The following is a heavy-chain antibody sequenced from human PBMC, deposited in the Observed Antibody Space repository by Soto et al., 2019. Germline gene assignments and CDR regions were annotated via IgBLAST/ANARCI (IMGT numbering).Heavy chain of an antibody. J-gene: IGHJ6*02. V-gene: IGHV1-2*04. D-gene: IGHD3-3*01. CDR3: VRDTQVLRYLGGVSPYYYGMDV. CDR2: INPNSGGT. Sequence: ASVKVSCKASGYTFTGYYMHWVRQAPGQGLEWMGWINPNSGGTNYAQKFQGWVTMTRDTSISTAYMELSRLRSDDTAVYYCVRDTQVLRYLGGVSPYYYGMDVWGQGTTVTVSS. CDR1: GYTFTGYY.